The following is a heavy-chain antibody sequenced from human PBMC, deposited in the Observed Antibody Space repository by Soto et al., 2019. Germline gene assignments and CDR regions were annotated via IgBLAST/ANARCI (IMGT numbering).Heavy chain of an antibody. CDR1: GFTFSSYW. CDR3: VRVSIVVVPAAIAWFDP. Sequence: GGSLRLSCAASGFTFSSYWMHWVRQVPGKGLVWVSRIGSNGRSTNYADSVKGRFTISRDNAKNTLFLQMNSLRAEDTAVYYCVRVSIVVVPAAIAWFDPWGQGTLVTVSS. D-gene: IGHD2-2*01. J-gene: IGHJ5*02. CDR2: IGSNGRST. V-gene: IGHV3-74*01.